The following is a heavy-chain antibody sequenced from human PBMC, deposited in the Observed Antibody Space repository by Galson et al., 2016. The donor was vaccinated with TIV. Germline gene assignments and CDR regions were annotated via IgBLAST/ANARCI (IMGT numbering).Heavy chain of an antibody. V-gene: IGHV2-70*17. D-gene: IGHD3-3*01. CDR2: IDWDDDK. J-gene: IGHJ4*02. CDR1: GFSLSTYGMS. Sequence: PALVKPTQTLTLTCTFSGFSLSTYGMSVGWIRQPPGKALEWLARIDWDDDKFYNSSLWTRLTISKDISRNQVVLTMTNMDPVDTATYYCARAPISIFGLATSYYFDYWGQGTLVTVSS. CDR3: ARAPISIFGLATSYYFDY.